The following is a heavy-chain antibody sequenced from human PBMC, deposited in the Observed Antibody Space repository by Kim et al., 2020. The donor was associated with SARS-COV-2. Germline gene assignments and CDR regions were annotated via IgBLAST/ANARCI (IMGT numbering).Heavy chain of an antibody. CDR3: ARDGGMVRGVIHYYYGMDV. V-gene: IGHV1-69*13. CDR1: GGTFSSYA. CDR2: IIPIFGTA. J-gene: IGHJ6*02. Sequence: SVKVSCKASGGTFSSYAISWVRQAPGQGLEWMGGIIPIFGTANYAQKFQGRVTITADESTSTAYMELSSLRSEDTAVYYCARDGGMVRGVIHYYYGMDVWGQGTTVTVSS. D-gene: IGHD3-10*01.